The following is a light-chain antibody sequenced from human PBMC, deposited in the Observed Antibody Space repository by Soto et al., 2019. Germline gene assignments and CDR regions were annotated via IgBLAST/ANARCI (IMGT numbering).Light chain of an antibody. CDR2: EVS. Sequence: QSVLTQPASVSGSPGQSITISCTGTSSDVGSYNLVSWYQQHPGKAPQLMIYEVSKRPSGVSNRFSGSKSGNTASLTISGLQAEDEADEYCCSYAGRSTLVFGGGTKVTVL. CDR1: SSDVGSYNL. CDR3: CSYAGRSTLV. J-gene: IGLJ2*01. V-gene: IGLV2-23*02.